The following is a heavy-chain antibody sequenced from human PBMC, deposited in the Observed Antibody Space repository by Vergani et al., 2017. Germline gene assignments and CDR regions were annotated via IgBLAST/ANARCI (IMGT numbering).Heavy chain of an antibody. CDR3: ARQDSSSGWYDRVTPVMYAFDI. CDR1: GFTFSSYW. Sequence: VQLVESGGGVVQPGGSLRLSCAASGFTFSSYWMSWVANIKQDGSEKYYVDSVKGRFTISRDNAKNSLYLQMNSLRAEDTAVYYCARQDSSSGWYDRVTPVMYAFDIWGQGTMVTVSS. J-gene: IGHJ3*02. D-gene: IGHD6-19*01. CDR2: IKQDGSEK. V-gene: IGHV3-7*01.